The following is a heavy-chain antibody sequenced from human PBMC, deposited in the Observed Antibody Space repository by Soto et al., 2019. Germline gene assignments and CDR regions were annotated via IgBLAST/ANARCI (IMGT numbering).Heavy chain of an antibody. CDR3: AREGDSSSWIDY. Sequence: QVQLQESGPGLVKPSQTLSLTCTVSGGSISSGGYYWSWIRQHPGKGLEWIGYIYYSGSTYYNPSLKSRFTISVDTSKNQFSLKLSSVTAADTAVYYCAREGDSSSWIDYWGQGTLVTVSS. CDR1: GGSISSGGYY. J-gene: IGHJ4*02. V-gene: IGHV4-31*03. D-gene: IGHD6-13*01. CDR2: IYYSGST.